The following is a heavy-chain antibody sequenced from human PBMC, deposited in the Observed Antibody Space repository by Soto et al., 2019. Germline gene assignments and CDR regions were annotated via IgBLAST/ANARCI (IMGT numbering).Heavy chain of an antibody. CDR1: GFTFSNAW. J-gene: IGHJ5*02. V-gene: IGHV3-15*07. Sequence: GGSLRLSCAASGFTFSNAWMNWVRQVPGKGLEWVGRIKSKTDGGTTDYAAPVKGRFTISRDDSKNTLYLQMNSLKTEDTAVYYCCDSIAAAGWFAPCGQGTLVTVSS. CDR2: IKSKTDGGTT. CDR3: CDSIAAAGWFAP. D-gene: IGHD6-13*01.